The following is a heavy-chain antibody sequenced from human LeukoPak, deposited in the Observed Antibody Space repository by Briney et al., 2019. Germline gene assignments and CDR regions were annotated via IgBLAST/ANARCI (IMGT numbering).Heavy chain of an antibody. V-gene: IGHV3-23*01. Sequence: PGGSLRLSCAASGFTFSSYAMSWVRQAPGKGLEWVSAISGSGGSTYYADSVKGRFTISRDNSKNTLYLQMNSLRAEGTAVYYCAKATYYYDSSGYYTLYYFDYWGQGTLVTVSS. CDR2: ISGSGGST. CDR3: AKATYYYDSSGYYTLYYFDY. D-gene: IGHD3-22*01. CDR1: GFTFSSYA. J-gene: IGHJ4*02.